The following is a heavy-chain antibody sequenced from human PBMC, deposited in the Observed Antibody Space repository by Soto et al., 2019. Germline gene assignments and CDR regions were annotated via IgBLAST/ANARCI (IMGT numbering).Heavy chain of an antibody. Sequence: PAETLACTFAVYGESFSGYYWSWIRQPPGKVLELIGEINHSGSTNYNTSLKSRVTISVDTSKNKFSLNLSSVTDADTAVYYCARVPRLLERLYQFDPLGQGTLITVS. CDR2: INHSGST. D-gene: IGHD1-1*01. J-gene: IGHJ5*02. CDR1: GESFSGYY. CDR3: ARVPRLLERLYQFDP. V-gene: IGHV4-34*01.